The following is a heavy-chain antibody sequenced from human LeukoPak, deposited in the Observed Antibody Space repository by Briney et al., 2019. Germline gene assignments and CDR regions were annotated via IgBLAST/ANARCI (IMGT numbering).Heavy chain of an antibody. D-gene: IGHD3-10*01. J-gene: IGHJ4*02. CDR2: ISWNSGSI. V-gene: IGHV3-9*01. CDR1: GFTFDDYA. CDR3: AKDIFPWNYGSGGYYSHSFDY. Sequence: PGGSLRLSCAASGFTFDDYAMHWVRQAPGKGLEWVSGISWNSGSIGYADSVKGRFTISRDNAKNSLYLQMNSLRAEDTALYYCAKDIFPWNYGSGGYYSHSFDYWGQGTLVTVSS.